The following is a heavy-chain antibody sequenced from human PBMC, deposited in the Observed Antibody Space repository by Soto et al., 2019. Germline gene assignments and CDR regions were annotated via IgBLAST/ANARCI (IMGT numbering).Heavy chain of an antibody. CDR2: INPNSGGR. J-gene: IGHJ3*02. CDR1: GYTFTGYY. V-gene: IGHV1-2*02. CDR3: AAVIEFNGASDI. Sequence: ASVKVSCKASGYTFTGYYMHWVRQAPGQGLEWMGWINPNSGGRNYAQKFQGRVTMTRDTSISTAYMELSRLRSDDTAVYYCAAVIEFNGASDIWGQGSMVTVSS. D-gene: IGHD3-10*01.